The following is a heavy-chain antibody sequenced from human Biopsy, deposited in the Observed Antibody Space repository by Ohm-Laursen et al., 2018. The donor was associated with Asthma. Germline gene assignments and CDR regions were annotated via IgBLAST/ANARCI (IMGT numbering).Heavy chain of an antibody. J-gene: IGHJ4*02. CDR1: GGSISSGAYY. CDR3: ARRGGVRRYFDY. CDR2: IYYIGDT. V-gene: IGHV4-30-4*01. D-gene: IGHD3-16*01. Sequence: PSQTLSLTCTVSGGSISSGAYYWSWVRQPPGEGLEWIGYIYYIGDTYYNPSLKSRVAISLDTSKNQFSLKLSSVTAADTAVYFCARRGGVRRYFDYWGQGTLVTVSS.